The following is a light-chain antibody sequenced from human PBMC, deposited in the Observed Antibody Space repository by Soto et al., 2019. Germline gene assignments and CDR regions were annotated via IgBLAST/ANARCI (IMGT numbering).Light chain of an antibody. Sequence: EIVLTQSPGTLSLSPGERATLSCRASQSVSSSQLAWYQQKPGQAPRLLISGASNRATGIPARFSGSGSGADFTLTISSLQSEDFAVYYCRQYTSWPPITFGRGTKVDIK. V-gene: IGKV3-20*01. J-gene: IGKJ4*01. CDR1: QSVSSSQ. CDR3: RQYTSWPPIT. CDR2: GAS.